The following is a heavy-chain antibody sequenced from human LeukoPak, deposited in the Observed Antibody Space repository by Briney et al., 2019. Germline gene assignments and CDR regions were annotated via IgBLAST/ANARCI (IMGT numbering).Heavy chain of an antibody. Sequence: GSLRLSCSTSGFTFTYYWMNLVRQAPGKGLEWVSYISGSSSPIYYADSVRGRFTISRDNAKNSLYLQMNSLRAEDTAVYYCARTFYGDYTSGYWGQGTLVTVSS. CDR1: GFTFTYYW. D-gene: IGHD4-17*01. CDR3: ARTFYGDYTSGY. J-gene: IGHJ4*02. CDR2: ISGSSSPI. V-gene: IGHV3-48*01.